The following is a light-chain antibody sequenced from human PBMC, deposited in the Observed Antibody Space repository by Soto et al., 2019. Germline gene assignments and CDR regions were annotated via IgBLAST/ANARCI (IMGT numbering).Light chain of an antibody. CDR3: QQRSSAIP. CDR1: QSVSSN. J-gene: IGKJ5*01. CDR2: GAS. V-gene: IGKV3-15*01. Sequence: IGVTQSAATLSVSPGERATLSCRASQSVSSNLAWYQQKPGQAPRLLIYGASTRATGIPARFSGSGSGTEFTLTISSLQSEDCATYYCQQRSSAIPFGQGTRLEIK.